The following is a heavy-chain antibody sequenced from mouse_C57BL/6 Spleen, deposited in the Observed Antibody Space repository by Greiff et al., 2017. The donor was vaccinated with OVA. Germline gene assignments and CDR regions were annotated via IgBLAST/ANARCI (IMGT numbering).Heavy chain of an antibody. V-gene: IGHV1-15*01. J-gene: IGHJ1*03. CDR3: TREGYGNYWYFDV. CDR2: IDPETGGT. D-gene: IGHD2-1*01. Sequence: QVQLQQSGAELVRPGASVTLSCKASGYTFTDYEMHWVKQTPVHGLEWIGAIDPETGGTAYNQKFKGKAILTADKYSSTAYMELRSLTSEDSAVYYCTREGYGNYWYFDVWGTGTTVTVSS. CDR1: GYTFTDYE.